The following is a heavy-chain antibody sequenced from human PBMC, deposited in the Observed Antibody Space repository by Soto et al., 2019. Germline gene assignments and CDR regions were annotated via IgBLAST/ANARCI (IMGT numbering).Heavy chain of an antibody. CDR2: ISYDGSKE. V-gene: IGHV3-30*18. CDR1: GFIFSSYG. J-gene: IGHJ6*02. D-gene: IGHD5-18*01. Sequence: QVQLVESGGGVVQPGRSLRLSCGASGFIFSSYGMHWVRQAPGKGLEWVAVISYDGSKEYSADSVKGRFSISRDNSKNTLYLQMNSLRPEDTAVYYCAKDRGSSYGYQTNYDMDVWGQGTTVTVSS. CDR3: AKDRGSSYGYQTNYDMDV.